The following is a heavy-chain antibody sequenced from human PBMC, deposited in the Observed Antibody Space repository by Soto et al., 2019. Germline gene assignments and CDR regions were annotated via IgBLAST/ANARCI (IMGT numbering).Heavy chain of an antibody. CDR1: GFTFRSHS. V-gene: IGHV3-48*01. CDR3: AVYLGRGLVDG. J-gene: IGHJ6*02. Sequence: EVQLVESGGGLVQPGGSLRLSCAASGFTFRSHSMNWFRQAPGKGLEWVSYISSNSSTIYYKDSVKGRFTISRDSAKNSLYLQMNSLRVEDTAVYYCAVYLGRGLVDGWGQGTTVTVS. CDR2: ISSNSSTI. D-gene: IGHD5-12*01.